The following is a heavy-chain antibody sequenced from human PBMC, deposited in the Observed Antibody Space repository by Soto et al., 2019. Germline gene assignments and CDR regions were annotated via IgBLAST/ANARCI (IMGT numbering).Heavy chain of an antibody. CDR1: GGSVSSSSYY. CDR2: VYYSGST. V-gene: IGHV4-39*07. J-gene: IGHJ4*02. D-gene: IGHD1-7*01. CDR3: ARVLAGTSDY. Sequence: PSETLCLTCTVSGGSVSSSSYYWGWVRQPPGKGLEWIGNVYYSGSTYYNPSLKSRVTISVDTSKNQFSLKLSSVTAADTAVYYCARVLAGTSDYWGQGTLVTVSS.